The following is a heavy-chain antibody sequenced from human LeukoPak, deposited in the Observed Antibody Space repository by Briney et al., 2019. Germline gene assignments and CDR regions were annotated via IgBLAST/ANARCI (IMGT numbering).Heavy chain of an antibody. CDR2: IIPIFGTA. D-gene: IGHD2-2*01. CDR1: GGTFSSYA. J-gene: IGHJ6*03. Sequence: ASVKVSCKASGGTFSSYAISWVRQAPGQGLEWMGGIIPIFGTANYAQKFQGRVTITTDESTSTAYMELSSLRSEDTAVYYCASGGWNLVVPAAMADYYYDMDVWGKGTTVTVSS. CDR3: ASGGWNLVVPAAMADYYYDMDV. V-gene: IGHV1-69*05.